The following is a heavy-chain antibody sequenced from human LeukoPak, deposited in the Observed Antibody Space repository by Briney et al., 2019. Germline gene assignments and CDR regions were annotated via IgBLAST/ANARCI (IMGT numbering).Heavy chain of an antibody. CDR2: IYYSGST. CDR3: ARLYSGYDLVYDY. D-gene: IGHD5-12*01. Sequence: SETLSLTCTVSGGSISSYYWSWIRQPPGKGLEWIGYIYYSGSTNYNPSLKSRVTISVDTSKNQFSPKLSSVTAADTAVYYCARLYSGYDLVYDYWGQGTLVTVSS. CDR1: GGSISSYY. J-gene: IGHJ4*02. V-gene: IGHV4-59*01.